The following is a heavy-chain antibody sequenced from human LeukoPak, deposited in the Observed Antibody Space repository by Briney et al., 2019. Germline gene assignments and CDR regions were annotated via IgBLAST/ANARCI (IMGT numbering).Heavy chain of an antibody. Sequence: SVKVSCKASGGTFSSYAISWVRQAPGQGLEWMGGIIPIFGTANYAQKFQGRVTITADKSTSTAYMELSSLRSEDTAVYYCAREGGESSGVGYNWFDPWGQGTLVTVSS. J-gene: IGHJ5*02. D-gene: IGHD3-10*01. CDR2: IIPIFGTA. CDR1: GGTFSSYA. CDR3: AREGGESSGVGYNWFDP. V-gene: IGHV1-69*06.